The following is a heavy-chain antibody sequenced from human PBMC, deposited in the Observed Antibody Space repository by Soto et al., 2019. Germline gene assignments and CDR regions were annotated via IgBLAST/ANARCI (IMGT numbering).Heavy chain of an antibody. CDR1: GGSISSSSYY. V-gene: IGHV4-39*01. Sequence: PSETLSLTCTVSGGSISSSSYYWGWIRQPPGKGLEWIGSIYYSGSTYYNPSLKSRVTISVDTSKNQFSLKLSSVTAADTAVYYCASPGYSYGYGADSSGYPLDYWGQGTLVTVS. CDR2: IYYSGST. D-gene: IGHD5-18*01. CDR3: ASPGYSYGYGADSSGYPLDY. J-gene: IGHJ4*02.